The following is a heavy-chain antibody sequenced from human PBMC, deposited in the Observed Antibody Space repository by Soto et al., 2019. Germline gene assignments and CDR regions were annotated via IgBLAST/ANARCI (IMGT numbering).Heavy chain of an antibody. CDR2: IHYSGNT. V-gene: IGHV4-39*07. J-gene: IGHJ4*02. Sequence: SETLSLTCTVSGGSISNSDGYYWAWIRQPPGKELLWIGNIHYSGNTWYHPSLKSRVTISVDTSKNQFSLKLSSVTAADTAVYYCASRGLLRYFDWSKTYDYWGQGTLVTVSS. D-gene: IGHD3-9*01. CDR1: GGSISNSDGYY. CDR3: ASRGLLRYFDWSKTYDY.